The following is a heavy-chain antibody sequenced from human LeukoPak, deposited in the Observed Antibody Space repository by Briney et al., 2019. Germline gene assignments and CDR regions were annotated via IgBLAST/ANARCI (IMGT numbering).Heavy chain of an antibody. D-gene: IGHD3-3*01. CDR2: ISSSSSYI. Sequence: GGSLRLSCAASGFTFSSYSMNWARQAPGKGLEWVSSISSSSSYIYYADSVKGRFTISRDNAKNSLYLQMNSLRAEDTAVYYCARGVYDFWSGYPDYPDDYWGQGTLVTVSS. CDR3: ARGVYDFWSGYPDYPDDY. CDR1: GFTFSSYS. V-gene: IGHV3-21*01. J-gene: IGHJ4*02.